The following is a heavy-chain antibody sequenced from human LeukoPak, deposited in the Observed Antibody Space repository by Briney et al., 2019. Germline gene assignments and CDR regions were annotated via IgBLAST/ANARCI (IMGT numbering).Heavy chain of an antibody. Sequence: GGSLRLSCAASGFTFSDYYMSWIRQAPGKGLEWASYISSSCSTIYYADSVKGRFTISRDNAKNSLYLQMNSLRAEDTAVYYCARSTVAGGDDYWGQGTLVTVSS. CDR1: GFTFSDYY. CDR2: ISSSCSTI. J-gene: IGHJ4*02. V-gene: IGHV3-11*01. D-gene: IGHD2-15*01. CDR3: ARSTVAGGDDY.